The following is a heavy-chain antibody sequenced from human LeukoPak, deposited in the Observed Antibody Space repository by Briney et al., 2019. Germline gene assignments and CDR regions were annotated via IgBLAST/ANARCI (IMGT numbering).Heavy chain of an antibody. CDR1: GYTFTSHD. V-gene: IGHV1-8*01. D-gene: IGHD5-12*01. J-gene: IGHJ4*02. CDR3: ARGYVDIPTATEYHFDD. Sequence: ASVKVSCKASGYTFTSHDINWVRQATGQGLEWMGWMNPNSGNTGYAQKFQGRVTMTRNNAIRTAYMELSSLRSEDTAVYYCARGYVDIPTATEYHFDDWGQGTLVTVSS. CDR2: MNPNSGNT.